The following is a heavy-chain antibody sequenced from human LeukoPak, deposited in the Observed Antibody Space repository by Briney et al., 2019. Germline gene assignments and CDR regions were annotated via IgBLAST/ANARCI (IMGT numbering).Heavy chain of an antibody. V-gene: IGHV1-18*01. D-gene: IGHD6-19*01. J-gene: IGHJ6*02. CDR3: ARCRRAAVAGTRTYYYYGMDV. CDR1: GYTFTSYG. CDR2: ISAYNGNT. Sequence: ASVKVSCKASGYTFTSYGISWVRQAPGQGLEWMGWISAYNGNTNYAQKLQGRVTMTTDTSTSTAYMELRSLRSDDTAVYYCARCRRAAVAGTRTYYYYGMDVWGQGTTVTVSS.